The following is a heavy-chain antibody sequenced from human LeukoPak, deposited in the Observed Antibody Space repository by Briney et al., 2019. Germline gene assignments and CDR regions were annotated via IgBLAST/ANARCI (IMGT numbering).Heavy chain of an antibody. D-gene: IGHD2-8*01. Sequence: SETLSLTCTVSGGSISSGDYYWSWIRQPPGKGLEWIGEINHSGSTNYNPSLKSRVTISVDTSKNQFSLKLSSVTAADTAVYYCARGTVLGGDYFDYWGQGTLVTVSS. CDR2: INHSGST. CDR1: GGSISSGDYY. CDR3: ARGTVLGGDYFDY. J-gene: IGHJ4*02. V-gene: IGHV4-39*07.